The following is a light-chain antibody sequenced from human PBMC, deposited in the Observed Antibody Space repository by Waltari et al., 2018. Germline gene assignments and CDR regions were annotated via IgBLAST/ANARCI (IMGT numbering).Light chain of an antibody. CDR3: SSYTGSITLV. CDR2: DVI. Sequence: QSALTQPASVSGSPGQSITISCTGTGSDVGGYNYVYWYQQHPGKAPKLMIYDVINRPSGVSHRFSGSKPGNTASLTISGLQADDEADYYCSSYTGSITLVFGSGTKVTVL. J-gene: IGLJ1*01. CDR1: GSDVGGYNY. V-gene: IGLV2-14*03.